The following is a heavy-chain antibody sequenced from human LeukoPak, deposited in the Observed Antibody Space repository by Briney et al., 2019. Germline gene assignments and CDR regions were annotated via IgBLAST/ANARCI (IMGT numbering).Heavy chain of an antibody. CDR2: ISSSSSYI. CDR3: ARDGDYGDTYYFDY. V-gene: IGHV3-21*01. Sequence: GGSLRLSCAASGFTFSTYAISWVRQAPGKGLEWVSSISSSSSYIYYADSVKGRFTISRDNAKNSLYLQMNSLRAEDTAVYYCARDGDYGDTYYFDYWGQGTLVTVSS. D-gene: IGHD4-17*01. CDR1: GFTFSTYA. J-gene: IGHJ4*02.